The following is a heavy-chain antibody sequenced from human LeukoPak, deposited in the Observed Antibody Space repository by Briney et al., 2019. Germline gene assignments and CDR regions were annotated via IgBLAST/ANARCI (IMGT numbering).Heavy chain of an antibody. J-gene: IGHJ6*02. D-gene: IGHD3-10*01. V-gene: IGHV4-61*01. CDR1: GASVSSGSYY. CDR2: IYYSGST. Sequence: SETLSLTCTVSGASVSSGSYYWSWIRQPPGKGLEWIGYIYYSGSTNYNPSLKSRVTISVDTSKNQFSLKLSSVTAADTAVYYCARELGSITMVRGVIEDYYYYGMDVWGQGTTVTVSS. CDR3: ARELGSITMVRGVIEDYYYYGMDV.